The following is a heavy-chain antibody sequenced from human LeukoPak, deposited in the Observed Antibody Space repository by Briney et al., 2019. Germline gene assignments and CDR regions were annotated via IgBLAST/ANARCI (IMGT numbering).Heavy chain of an antibody. V-gene: IGHV4-34*01. CDR1: GGSFSGYY. Sequence: SETLSLTCAVYGGSFSGYYWSWIRQPPGKGLEWIGEINHSGSTNYNPSLKSRVTISVDTSKNQFSLKLSSVTGADTAVYYCARKGIAVAGIRVFFPTSILFDYWGQGTLVTVSS. CDR3: ARKGIAVAGIRVFFPTSILFDY. J-gene: IGHJ4*02. CDR2: INHSGST. D-gene: IGHD6-19*01.